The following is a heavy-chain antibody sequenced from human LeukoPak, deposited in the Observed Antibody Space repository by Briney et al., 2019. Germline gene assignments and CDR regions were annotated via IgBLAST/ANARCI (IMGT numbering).Heavy chain of an antibody. D-gene: IGHD6-19*01. V-gene: IGHV1-69*13. CDR3: AREVGIAVAGPTGAFDY. Sequence: SVKVSCTASGVTFSSYAISWVRQAPGQGLEWMGGIIPIFGTANYAQKFQGRVTITADESTSTAYMELSSLRSEDTAVYYCAREVGIAVAGPTGAFDYWGQGTLVTVSS. CDR1: GVTFSSYA. J-gene: IGHJ4*02. CDR2: IIPIFGTA.